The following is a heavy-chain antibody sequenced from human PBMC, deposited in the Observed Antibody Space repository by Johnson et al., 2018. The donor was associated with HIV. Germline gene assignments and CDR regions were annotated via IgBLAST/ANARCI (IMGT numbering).Heavy chain of an antibody. CDR3: ATSLTGTRPFDI. V-gene: IGHV3-30*02. CDR1: GFTFSSYG. Sequence: QMQLVESGGGLVQPGGSLRLSCAASGFTFSSYGMHWVRQAPGKGLEWVAFIRYDGSNKYYADSVKGRFTISRDNSKNTLYLQMNSLRAEDTAVYYCATSLTGTRPFDIWGQGTMVTVSS. J-gene: IGHJ3*02. CDR2: IRYDGSNK. D-gene: IGHD1-7*01.